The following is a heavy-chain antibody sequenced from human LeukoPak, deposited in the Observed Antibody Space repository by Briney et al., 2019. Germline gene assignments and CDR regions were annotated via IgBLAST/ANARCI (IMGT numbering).Heavy chain of an antibody. CDR2: ISPGGDTP. J-gene: IGHJ4*02. CDR3: AQDRAWIEFYF. Sequence: PEGSLRLSRAASGFTFSSYGMSWVRQAPGKGLEWVSGISPGGDTPYYADSVRGRFTISRDNSKNTMYLQMNSLRAEDTAVYYCAQDRAWIEFYFWGQGTLVTVSS. D-gene: IGHD5-12*01. CDR1: GFTFSSYG. V-gene: IGHV3-23*01.